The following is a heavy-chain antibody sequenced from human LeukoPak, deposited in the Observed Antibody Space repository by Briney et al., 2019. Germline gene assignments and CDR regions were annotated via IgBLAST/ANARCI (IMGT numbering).Heavy chain of an antibody. D-gene: IGHD6-13*01. CDR1: GFTFSSYS. CDR3: ARGQQLVAHYYYYYGMDV. J-gene: IGHJ6*02. Sequence: GGSLRLSCAASGFTFSSYSMNWVRQAPGKGLEWVSSISSSSSYIYYADSVKGRFTISRDNAKNSLYLQMNSLRAEDTAVYYCARGQQLVAHYYYYYGMDVWGQGTTVTVSS. V-gene: IGHV3-21*01. CDR2: ISSSSSYI.